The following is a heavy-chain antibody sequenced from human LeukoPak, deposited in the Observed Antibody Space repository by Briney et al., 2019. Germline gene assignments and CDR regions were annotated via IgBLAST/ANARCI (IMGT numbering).Heavy chain of an antibody. D-gene: IGHD1-26*01. V-gene: IGHV3-21*01. Sequence: PGGSLRLSCAASGFTVSTYSMGWVRQAPGKGLEWVSGISSSSSYLYYADSVKGRFTVSRDNAKNSLYLQMNSLRAEDTAVYYCARAYSGSYNWFDPWGQGTLVTVSS. J-gene: IGHJ5*02. CDR2: ISSSSSYL. CDR1: GFTVSTYS. CDR3: ARAYSGSYNWFDP.